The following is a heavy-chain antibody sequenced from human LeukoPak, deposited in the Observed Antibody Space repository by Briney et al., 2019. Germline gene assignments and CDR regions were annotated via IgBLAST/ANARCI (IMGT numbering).Heavy chain of an antibody. CDR3: AGLPPVV. J-gene: IGHJ2*01. D-gene: IGHD2-21*01. V-gene: IGHV4-34*01. Sequence: PSETLSLTCAVYGGSFSGYYWGWIRQPPGKGLEWIGEINHSGSTNYNPSLKSRVTISVDTSKNQFSLKLSSVTAADTAVYYCAGLPPVVWGRGTLVTVSS. CDR2: INHSGST. CDR1: GGSFSGYY.